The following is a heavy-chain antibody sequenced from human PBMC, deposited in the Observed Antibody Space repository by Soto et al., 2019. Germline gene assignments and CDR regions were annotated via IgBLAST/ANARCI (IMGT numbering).Heavy chain of an antibody. Sequence: VSVKVSCKASGYTFTSYGISWVRQAPGQGLEWMGWISAYNGNTNYAQKLQGRVTMTTDTSTSTAYMELRSLRSDDTAVYYCARDIVVVPAAITNDYWGQGTLVTVSS. CDR1: GYTFTSYG. D-gene: IGHD2-2*01. V-gene: IGHV1-18*01. J-gene: IGHJ4*02. CDR2: ISAYNGNT. CDR3: ARDIVVVPAAITNDY.